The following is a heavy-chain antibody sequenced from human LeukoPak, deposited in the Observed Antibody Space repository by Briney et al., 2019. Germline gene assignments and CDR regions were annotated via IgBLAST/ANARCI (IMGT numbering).Heavy chain of an antibody. D-gene: IGHD2-15*01. CDR2: IIPIFGTA. V-gene: IGHV1-69*06. Sequence: GASVKVSCKASGYTFTSYGISWVRQAPGQGLEWMGGIIPIFGTANYAQKFQGRVTITADKSTSTAYMELSSLRSEDTAVYYCARAVGGDIVVVVAATPFDYWGQGTLVTVSS. CDR3: ARAVGGDIVVVVAATPFDY. CDR1: GYTFTSYG. J-gene: IGHJ4*02.